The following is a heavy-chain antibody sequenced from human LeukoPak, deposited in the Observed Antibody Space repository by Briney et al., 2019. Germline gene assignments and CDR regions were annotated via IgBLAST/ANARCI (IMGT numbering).Heavy chain of an antibody. V-gene: IGHV4-59*01. J-gene: IGHJ4*02. CDR2: IYYSGST. D-gene: IGHD6-19*01. CDR1: GGSISSYY. CDR3: ARSELDGTTDY. Sequence: SETLSLTCTVSGGSISSYYWSWIRQPPGKGLEWIGYIYYSGSTNYNPSLKSRVTISVDTSKNQFSLKLSSVTAADTAVYYCARSELDGTTDYWGQGTLVTVSS.